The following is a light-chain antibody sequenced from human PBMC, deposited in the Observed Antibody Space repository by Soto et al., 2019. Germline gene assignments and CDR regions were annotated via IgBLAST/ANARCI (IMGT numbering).Light chain of an antibody. V-gene: IGKV1-39*01. CDR3: QQCYRSPYT. CDR2: AAS. J-gene: IGKJ2*01. Sequence: DIQITQSPSFLSASVGDRVTISCRTSQSVSNSVNWYRHRPGEAPKLLIYAASSLHSEVPLRFSGSGSGTDFTLTISNLQPEDFATYFCQQCYRSPYTFGQGTKVEI. CDR1: QSVSNS.